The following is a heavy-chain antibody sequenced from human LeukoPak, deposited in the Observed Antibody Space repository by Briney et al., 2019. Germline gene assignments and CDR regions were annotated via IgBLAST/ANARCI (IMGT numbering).Heavy chain of an antibody. V-gene: IGHV1-69*13. CDR2: IIPIFGTA. J-gene: IGHJ5*02. D-gene: IGHD2-15*01. CDR1: GGTFSSYA. CDR3: ASCSGGSCYSGDTWFDP. Sequence: GASVKVSSKASGGTFSSYAISWVRQAPGQGLEWMGGIIPIFGTANYAQKFQGRVTITADESTSTAYMELSSLRSEDTAVYYCASCSGGSCYSGDTWFDPWGQGTLVTVSS.